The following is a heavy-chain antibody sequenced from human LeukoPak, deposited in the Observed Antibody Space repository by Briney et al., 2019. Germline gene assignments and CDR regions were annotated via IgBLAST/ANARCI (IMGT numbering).Heavy chain of an antibody. CDR3: ARGGYYYDSSGYLPLYFQH. J-gene: IGHJ1*01. D-gene: IGHD3-22*01. CDR1: GGSISSSSYY. V-gene: IGHV4-39*07. Sequence: TSETLSLTCTVSGGSISSSSYYWGWIRQPPGKGLEWIGSIYYSGSTYYNPSLKSRVTISVDTSKNQFSLKLSSVTVADTAVYYCARGGYYYDSSGYLPLYFQHWGQGTLVTVSS. CDR2: IYYSGST.